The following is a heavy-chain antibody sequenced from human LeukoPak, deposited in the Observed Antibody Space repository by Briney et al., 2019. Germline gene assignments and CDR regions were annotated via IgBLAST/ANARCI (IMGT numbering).Heavy chain of an antibody. D-gene: IGHD6-6*01. CDR1: GFTFSSYS. J-gene: IGHJ4*02. CDR2: ISSSSSYI. V-gene: IGHV3-21*01. CDR3: ARDPEYSSSSREFDY. Sequence: GGSLRLSCAASGFTFSSYSMNWVRQAPGKGLEWVSYISSSSSYIYYADSVKGRFTISRDNAKNSLYLQMNSLRAEDTAVYYCARDPEYSSSSREFDYWGQGTLVTVSS.